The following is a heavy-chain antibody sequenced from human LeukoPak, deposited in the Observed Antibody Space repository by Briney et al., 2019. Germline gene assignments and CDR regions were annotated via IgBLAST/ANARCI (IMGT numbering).Heavy chain of an antibody. CDR1: GYTFTSYA. D-gene: IGHD4-17*01. Sequence: ASVKISCKASGYTFTSYAMHWVRQAPGQRLEWMGWINAGNGNTKYSQKFQGRVTITRDTSASTAYMELSSLRSEDTAVYYCARDRGDYGFDPWGQGTLVTVSS. CDR3: ARDRGDYGFDP. V-gene: IGHV1-3*01. CDR2: INAGNGNT. J-gene: IGHJ5*02.